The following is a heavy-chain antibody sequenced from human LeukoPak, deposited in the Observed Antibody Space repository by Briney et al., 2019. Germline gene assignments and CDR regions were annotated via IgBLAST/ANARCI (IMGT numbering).Heavy chain of an antibody. CDR2: IKQDGSEK. V-gene: IGHV3-7*03. CDR3: ARTAGYYSSGYAHNDY. CDR1: GFTFSSYW. J-gene: IGHJ4*02. D-gene: IGHD3-22*01. Sequence: PGGSLRLSCAASGFTFSSYWMSWVRQAPGKGLEWVADIKQDGSEKYYVDSVKGRFTISRDNAKNSLYLQMNRLRAEDPAGYYCARTAGYYSSGYAHNDYWGQGTLVTVPS.